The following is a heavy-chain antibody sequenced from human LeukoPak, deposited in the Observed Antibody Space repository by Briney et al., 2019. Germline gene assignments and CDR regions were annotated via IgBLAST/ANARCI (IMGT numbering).Heavy chain of an antibody. CDR1: GFTFDDYA. J-gene: IGHJ5*02. CDR3: AKAGGSYSYNWFDP. D-gene: IGHD3-10*01. CDR2: ISGDGVRT. V-gene: IGHV3-43*02. Sequence: GGSLRLSCAASGFTFDDYAMHWVRQAPGKGLEWVSLISGDGVRTYYADYVKGRFTISRDNSKNSLYLQMNSLRSEDTALYYCAKAGGSYSYNWFDPWGQGTLVTVSS.